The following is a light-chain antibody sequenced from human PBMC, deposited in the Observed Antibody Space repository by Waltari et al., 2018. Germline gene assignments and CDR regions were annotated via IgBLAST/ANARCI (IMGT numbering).Light chain of an antibody. V-gene: IGLV2-14*01. J-gene: IGLJ2*01. Sequence: QSALTQPASVSGSPGQSITIPCTGTSSDVGGYNYASWSQQHPGKAPKLMIYEVSNRPSGVSNRVSGSKSGNTASLTISGLQAEDEADYYCSSYTSSSTLVFGGGTKLTVL. CDR2: EVS. CDR1: SSDVGGYNY. CDR3: SSYTSSSTLV.